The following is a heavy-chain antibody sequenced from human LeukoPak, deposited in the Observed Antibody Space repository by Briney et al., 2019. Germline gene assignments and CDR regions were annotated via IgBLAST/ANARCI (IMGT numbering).Heavy chain of an antibody. Sequence: NHGESLKISCKGSGYSFNTYWIGWVRQMPGKGLEWMGIIYPGDSDTRYSPSFQGQVTISADKSISTAYLQWSSLKASDTAMYYCARQVVTADGYYYGMDVWGQGTTVTVSS. CDR3: ARQVVTADGYYYGMDV. D-gene: IGHD2-21*02. CDR1: GYSFNTYW. V-gene: IGHV5-51*01. CDR2: IYPGDSDT. J-gene: IGHJ6*02.